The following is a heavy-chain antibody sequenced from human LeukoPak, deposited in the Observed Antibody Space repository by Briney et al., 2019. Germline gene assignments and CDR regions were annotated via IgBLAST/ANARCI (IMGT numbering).Heavy chain of an antibody. CDR3: AKRGTRATHGMDV. V-gene: IGHV3-33*06. D-gene: IGHD3-16*01. J-gene: IGHJ6*02. Sequence: GGSLRLSCAASGFTFSSYGIHWVRQAPGKGLEWVAVVWYDGKNKFYGDSVKGRFTISRDNSKNTVDLQMNSLRVEDTAVYYCAKRGTRATHGMDVWGQGTAVTVSS. CDR2: VWYDGKNK. CDR1: GFTFSSYG.